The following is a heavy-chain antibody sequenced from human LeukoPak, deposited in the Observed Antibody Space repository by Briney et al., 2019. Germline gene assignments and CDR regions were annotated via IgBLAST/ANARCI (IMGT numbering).Heavy chain of an antibody. D-gene: IGHD4-23*01. CDR3: ARARLTSDYRGNSRYYFDY. J-gene: IGHJ4*02. V-gene: IGHV3-7*01. CDR1: GFTFSSYW. CDR2: IKQDGSEK. Sequence: GGSLRLSCAASGFTFSSYWMSWVRQAPGKGLEWVANIKQDGSEKYYVDSVKGRFTISRDNAKNSLYLQMNSLRAEDTAVYYCARARLTSDYRGNSRYYFDYWGQGTLVTVSS.